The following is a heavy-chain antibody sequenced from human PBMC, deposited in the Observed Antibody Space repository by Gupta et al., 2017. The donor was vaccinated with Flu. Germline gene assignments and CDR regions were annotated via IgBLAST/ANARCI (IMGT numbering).Heavy chain of an antibody. D-gene: IGHD3-22*01. CDR3: ARGDGDSSGYYYSGFFQK. CDR1: AKTFSSYA. Sequence: QVQLVQSGAEVKKPGSSVKVSCKASAKTFSSYAISWVPQAPGQGLEWMGGIIPTCGTLKYAQKFQGRVTITAGELPSTAYMELRSLRSEDTAVYYCARGDGDSSGYYYSGFFQKWGQGTLVTVSS. J-gene: IGHJ1*01. V-gene: IGHV1-69*01. CDR2: IIPTCGTL.